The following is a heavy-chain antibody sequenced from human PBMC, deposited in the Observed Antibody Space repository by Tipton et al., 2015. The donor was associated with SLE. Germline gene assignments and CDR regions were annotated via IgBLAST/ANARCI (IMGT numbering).Heavy chain of an antibody. Sequence: SLRLSCAASGFTFSNYGLHWVRQAPGKGLEWVAVIWYDGSNKYYADSVKGRFTISRDNSKNTLYLQMNSLRAEDTAVYYCATQLLYLARVDYWGQGTLVTVSS. CDR3: ATQLLYLARVDY. CDR1: GFTFSNYG. CDR2: IWYDGSNK. V-gene: IGHV3-33*01. J-gene: IGHJ4*02. D-gene: IGHD3-9*01.